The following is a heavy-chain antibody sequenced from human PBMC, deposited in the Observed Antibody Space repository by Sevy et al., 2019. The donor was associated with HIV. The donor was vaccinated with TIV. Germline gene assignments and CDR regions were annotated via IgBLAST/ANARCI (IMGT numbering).Heavy chain of an antibody. Sequence: GGSLRLSCAASGFPFSSYAMSWVRQAPGRGLEWVSTLIGGGRRTYYADSVTGRFIISRDNSRNTLYLQMNRLRAEDTAIYYCAKRSVQSGLSGGGANYGMDVCGRGTTVTVSS. CDR1: GFPFSSYA. V-gene: IGHV3-23*01. D-gene: IGHD2-8*02. CDR3: AKRSVQSGLSGGGANYGMDV. J-gene: IGHJ6*02. CDR2: LIGGGRRT.